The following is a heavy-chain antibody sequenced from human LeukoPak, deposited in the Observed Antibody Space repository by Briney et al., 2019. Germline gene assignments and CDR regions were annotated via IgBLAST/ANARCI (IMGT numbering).Heavy chain of an antibody. V-gene: IGHV1-24*01. CDR3: AKEGYMGKNHYFDY. J-gene: IGHJ4*02. CDR2: FEAEDGER. D-gene: IGHD5-24*01. Sequence: ASVKVSCKVSGDTLSDVSIHWVRQAPGKGLEWMGSFEAEDGERFYAQKFEGRVIMTEDTSTDTAYMEMSRLTSEDTAVYYCAKEGYMGKNHYFDYWGQGTLVTVSS. CDR1: GDTLSDVS.